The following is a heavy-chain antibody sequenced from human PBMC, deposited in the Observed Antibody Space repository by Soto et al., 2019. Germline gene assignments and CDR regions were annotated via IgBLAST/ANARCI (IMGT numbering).Heavy chain of an antibody. J-gene: IGHJ4*02. CDR1: GFTFRSHD. CDR2: ISGSGGSK. CDR3: AKATITTRGYFDY. Sequence: GGSLRLSCTASGFTFRSHDMSWVRQAPGKGLEWVSAISGSGGSKYYADSVKGRFTISRDHSKNTLYLQMSSLRAEDTAVYYCAKATITTRGYFDYWGQGTLVTVSS. D-gene: IGHD4-4*01. V-gene: IGHV3-23*01.